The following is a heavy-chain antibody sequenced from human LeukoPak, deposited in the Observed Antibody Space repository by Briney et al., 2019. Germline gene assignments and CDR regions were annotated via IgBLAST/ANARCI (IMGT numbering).Heavy chain of an antibody. CDR2: IGTAGDT. CDR1: GFTLSDYD. Sequence: GGSLRLSCAASGFTLSDYDMHWVRRGTGKGLEWVSAIGTAGDTYYQGSVKGRFTISRDEAKNFLYLQMNSLRVEDTAVYYCTRDRHGMAVWGQGTTVTVSS. J-gene: IGHJ6*02. CDR3: TRDRHGMAV. V-gene: IGHV3-13*01.